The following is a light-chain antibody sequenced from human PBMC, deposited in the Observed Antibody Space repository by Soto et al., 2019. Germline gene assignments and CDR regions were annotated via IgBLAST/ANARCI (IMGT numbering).Light chain of an antibody. CDR2: DAT. J-gene: IGKJ2*01. CDR3: QHCYTTVYT. V-gene: IGKV1-39*01. CDR1: QTIGAN. Sequence: DIQMTQSPSSLSASVGDRVTITCRASQTIGANLNWYRQKPGKAPTLLIYDATTLQSGHPSRFSGLRSGTDFTLTITSLQPDESPTYFYQHCYTTVYTFGLGAKVEIK.